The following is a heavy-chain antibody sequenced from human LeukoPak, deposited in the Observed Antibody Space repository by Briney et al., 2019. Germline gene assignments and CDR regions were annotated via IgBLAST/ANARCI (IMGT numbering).Heavy chain of an antibody. CDR1: GFTFSSYS. CDR2: ISSSSSYI. V-gene: IGHV3-21*01. Sequence: PGGSLRLSCAASGFTFSSYSMNWVRQAPGKGLEWVSSISSSSSYIYYADSVKGRFTISRDNAKNSLYLQMNSLRAEDTAVYYCARRLAVAGPEGFDYWGQGTLVTVSS. CDR3: ARRLAVAGPEGFDY. D-gene: IGHD6-19*01. J-gene: IGHJ4*02.